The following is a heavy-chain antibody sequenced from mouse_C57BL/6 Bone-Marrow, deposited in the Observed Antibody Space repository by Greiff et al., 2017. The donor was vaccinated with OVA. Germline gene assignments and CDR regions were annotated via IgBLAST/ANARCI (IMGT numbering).Heavy chain of an antibody. V-gene: IGHV1-81*01. CDR1: GYTFTSYG. CDR3: AREGFYYYGSPLAY. Sequence: QVQLQQSGAELARPGASVKLSCKASGYTFTSYGISWVKQRTGQGLEWIGEIYPRSGNTYYNEKFKGKATLTADKSSSTAYMELRSLTSEDSAVYFCAREGFYYYGSPLAYWGQGTLVTVSA. D-gene: IGHD1-1*01. J-gene: IGHJ3*01. CDR2: IYPRSGNT.